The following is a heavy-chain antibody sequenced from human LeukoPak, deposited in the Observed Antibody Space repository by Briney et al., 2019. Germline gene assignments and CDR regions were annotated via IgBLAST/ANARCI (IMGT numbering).Heavy chain of an antibody. J-gene: IGHJ4*02. Sequence: ASAKVSCKASGGTFRTFAINWVRQAPGKGLEWMGGIIPMINTPKYAQRFQGRVSITADESTSTGYMEVSSLRSEDTAVYYCAIFQGTYGDNDNDFWGQGTLVTASS. CDR3: AIFQGTYGDNDNDF. V-gene: IGHV1-69*13. CDR1: GGTFRTFA. CDR2: IIPMINTP. D-gene: IGHD4-17*01.